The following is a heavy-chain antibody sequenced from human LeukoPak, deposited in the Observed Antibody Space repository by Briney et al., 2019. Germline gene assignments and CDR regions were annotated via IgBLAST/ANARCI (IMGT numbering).Heavy chain of an antibody. Sequence: GGSLRLSCAASGFTFSSYGMHWVRQAPGKGLEWVAFIRYDGSNKYYADSVKGRFTISRDNSKNTLYLQMNSLRAEGTAVYYCAKDHISLAGIAQCSSTSCLFDYWGQGTLVTVSS. J-gene: IGHJ4*02. CDR3: AKDHISLAGIAQCSSTSCLFDY. D-gene: IGHD2-2*01. CDR1: GFTFSSYG. V-gene: IGHV3-30*02. CDR2: IRYDGSNK.